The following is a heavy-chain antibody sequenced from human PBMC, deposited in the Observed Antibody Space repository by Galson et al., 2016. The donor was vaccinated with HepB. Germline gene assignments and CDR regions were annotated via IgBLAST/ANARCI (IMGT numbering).Heavy chain of an antibody. CDR1: GGSISSTDFY. CDR3: ARRSITTMHV. CDR2: ISYSGST. Sequence: ETLSLTCTVSGGSISSTDFYWGWIRQPPGKGLEWVGTISYSGSTYYNPSLKSRVTISADTSKNQLSLKMSSVTAADTAVYYCARRSITTMHVWGQGTTVTVSS. V-gene: IGHV4-39*01. J-gene: IGHJ6*02. D-gene: IGHD3-22*01.